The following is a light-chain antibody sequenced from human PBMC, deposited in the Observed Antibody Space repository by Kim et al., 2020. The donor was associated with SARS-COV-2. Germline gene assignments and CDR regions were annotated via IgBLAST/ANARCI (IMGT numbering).Light chain of an antibody. CDR3: QQSDSTPRT. CDR1: QIIGTN. Sequence: ASIGDRVVITCRASQIIGTNLNWYQQKPGKAPNLLIYGASTLQSGVPPRFSGRGAGTDFTLTVSTLEPEDFGTYYCQQSDSTPRTFGQGTKVDIK. CDR2: GAS. J-gene: IGKJ1*01. V-gene: IGKV1-39*01.